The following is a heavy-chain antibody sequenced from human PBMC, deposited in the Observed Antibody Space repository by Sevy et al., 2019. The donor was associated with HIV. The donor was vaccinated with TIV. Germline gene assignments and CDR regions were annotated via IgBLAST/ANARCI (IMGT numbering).Heavy chain of an antibody. CDR2: IIPIFGTA. J-gene: IGHJ6*02. CDR1: GGTFSSYA. V-gene: IGHV1-69*13. CDR3: AAQYCSSTSCYMVYYYYGMDV. Sequence: ASVKVSCKASGGTFSSYAISWVRQAPGQGLEWMGGIIPIFGTANYAQKFQGRVTITADESTSTAYMELSSLRSEDMAVYYCAAQYCSSTSCYMVYYYYGMDVWGQGTTVTVSS. D-gene: IGHD2-2*02.